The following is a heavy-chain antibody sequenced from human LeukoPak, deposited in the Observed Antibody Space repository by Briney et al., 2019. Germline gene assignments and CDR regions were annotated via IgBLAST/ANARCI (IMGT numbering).Heavy chain of an antibody. CDR1: GGSFSTYY. V-gene: IGHV4-4*07. Sequence: SETLSLTCTVPGGSFSTYYWSWARQPAGKGLEWIGCIYTSGSTNYNPSLKSRVTISADTSKNQFSLKLTSVTVADTAVYYCTRDRGDYGGPDYWGRGTLVTVSS. CDR2: IYTSGST. CDR3: TRDRGDYGGPDY. J-gene: IGHJ4*02. D-gene: IGHD4-23*01.